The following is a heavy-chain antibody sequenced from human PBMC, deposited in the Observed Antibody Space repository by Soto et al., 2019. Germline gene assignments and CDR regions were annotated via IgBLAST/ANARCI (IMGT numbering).Heavy chain of an antibody. CDR1: GYTFNFYG. V-gene: IGHV1-18*01. CDR3: ARIGVSSGHESPDFDS. D-gene: IGHD3-16*01. Sequence: SVKVSFKASGYTFNFYGITWVRQAPGQGLEWMGWISGFNGNTNYAADLQGRVTMTTDTSTSTAYMELRGLRSDDTAVYYCARIGVSSGHESPDFDSWGQGTLVTVSS. J-gene: IGHJ4*02. CDR2: ISGFNGNT.